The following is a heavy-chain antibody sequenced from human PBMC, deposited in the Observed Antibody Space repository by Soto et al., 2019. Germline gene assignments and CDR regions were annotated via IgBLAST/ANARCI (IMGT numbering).Heavy chain of an antibody. D-gene: IGHD3-10*01. CDR2: ISSSSSTI. CDR3: ARGTDMVRGAYLWGADY. Sequence: GGSLRLSCAASGFTFSSYSMNWVRQAPGKGLEWVSYISSSSSTIYYADSVKGRFTISRDNAKNSLYLQMNSLRAEDTAVYYCARGTDMVRGAYLWGADYWGQGTLVTVSS. CDR1: GFTFSSYS. V-gene: IGHV3-48*01. J-gene: IGHJ4*02.